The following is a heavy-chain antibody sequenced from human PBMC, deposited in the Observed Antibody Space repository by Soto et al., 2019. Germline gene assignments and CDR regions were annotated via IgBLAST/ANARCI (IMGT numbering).Heavy chain of an antibody. D-gene: IGHD3-22*01. Sequence: SESVSLTYSDSGDSISNTRTYWTWIRQPPGEVLEWIGSIYHTGIAYYIPSLKSRVTISVDTSMNQFSLKLTSVTAADVALYYCARDFFDSSDYTTNWFDPWGQGTLVTVS. J-gene: IGHJ5*02. V-gene: IGHV4-39*01. CDR3: ARDFFDSSDYTTNWFDP. CDR2: IYHTGIA. CDR1: GDSISNTRTY.